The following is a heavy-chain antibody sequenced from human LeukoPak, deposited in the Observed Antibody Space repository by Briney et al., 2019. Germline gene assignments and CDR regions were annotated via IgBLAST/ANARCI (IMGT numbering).Heavy chain of an antibody. CDR3: ARAGYSYGTGYYLDY. D-gene: IGHD5-18*01. Sequence: SETLSLTCTVSGGSISSYYWSWIRLPPGKGLEWIGYIYYTEATYYNPSLKSRVTISLDTSKNQFSLKLSSVTAADAAVYYCARAGYSYGTGYYLDYWGQGALVTVSS. CDR1: GGSISSYY. J-gene: IGHJ4*02. CDR2: IYYTEAT. V-gene: IGHV4-59*01.